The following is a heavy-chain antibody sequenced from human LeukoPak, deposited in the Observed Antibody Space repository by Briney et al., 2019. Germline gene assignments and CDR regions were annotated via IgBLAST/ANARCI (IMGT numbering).Heavy chain of an antibody. CDR2: IYYSGST. D-gene: IGHD1-26*01. J-gene: IGHJ4*02. V-gene: IGHV4-39*01. Sequence: PSETLSLTCTVSGGSISSSSYSWGWIRQPPGKGLEWIGSIYYSGSTYYNPSLKSRVTISVDTSKNQFSLKLSSVTAADTAVYYCARRRSYYYFDHWGQGTLVTVSS. CDR3: ARRRSYYYFDH. CDR1: GGSISSSSYS.